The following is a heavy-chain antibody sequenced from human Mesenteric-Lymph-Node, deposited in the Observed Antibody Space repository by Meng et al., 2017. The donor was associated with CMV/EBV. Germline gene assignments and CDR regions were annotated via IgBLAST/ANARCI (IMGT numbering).Heavy chain of an antibody. D-gene: IGHD7-27*01. Sequence: CKASGYNFTDDYVHWVRQAPGQGLEWMGWINPISGATHYAQKFEGRVTVTRDTSISTAYMELSRLRFDDTAVYYCARGPNWGSSWLDPWGQGTLVTVSS. J-gene: IGHJ5*02. CDR2: INPISGAT. V-gene: IGHV1-2*02. CDR1: GYNFTDDY. CDR3: ARGPNWGSSWLDP.